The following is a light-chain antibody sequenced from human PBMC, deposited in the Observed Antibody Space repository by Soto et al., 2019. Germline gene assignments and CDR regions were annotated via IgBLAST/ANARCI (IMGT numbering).Light chain of an antibody. J-gene: IGKJ3*01. CDR1: QNVSTY. CDR2: DAS. CDR3: QQRATWPPFT. Sequence: EIVLTQSHSTLSLSPGDRATLSCRASQNVSTYLGWYQQNPGQAPRLLIYDASNRATCIPASFSGSGSGTDFYLTISSLEPEDFAVYYCQQRATWPPFTFGPGTKVDLK. V-gene: IGKV3-11*01.